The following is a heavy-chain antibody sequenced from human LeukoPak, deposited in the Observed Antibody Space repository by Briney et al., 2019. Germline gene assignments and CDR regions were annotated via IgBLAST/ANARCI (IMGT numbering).Heavy chain of an antibody. CDR1: GGSIISSSHY. CDR3: AREEASAADY. D-gene: IGHD6-13*01. Sequence: SETLSLTCTVSGGSIISSSHYWAWIRQPPGKGLEWIGSIYYNGGTFYSPSLKSRASISVDASKNQFSLKLSSVTAADTSVYFCAREEASAADYWGQGTLVTVSS. J-gene: IGHJ4*02. CDR2: IYYNGGT. V-gene: IGHV4-39*01.